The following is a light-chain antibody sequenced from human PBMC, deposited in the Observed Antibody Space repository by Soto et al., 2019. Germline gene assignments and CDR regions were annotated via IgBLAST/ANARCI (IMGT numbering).Light chain of an antibody. J-gene: IGKJ1*01. CDR3: QQFRT. CDR1: QSFSTW. V-gene: IGKV1-5*01. CDR2: DAT. Sequence: DIQMTQSPSTLSASVGDRVTVTCRASQSFSTWLAWYQQKPGKAPKLLIYDATTLESGVPSRFSGSGSGTEFSLTITNLQPDDFATYYCQQFRTFGQGTKVEIK.